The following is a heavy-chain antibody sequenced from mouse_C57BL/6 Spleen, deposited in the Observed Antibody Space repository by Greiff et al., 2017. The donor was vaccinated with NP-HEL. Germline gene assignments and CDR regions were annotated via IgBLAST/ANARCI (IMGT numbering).Heavy chain of an antibody. J-gene: IGHJ4*01. CDR2: IDPSDSYP. D-gene: IGHD2-1*01. CDR1: GYTFTSYW. CDR3: ARGNYGLMDY. Sequence: QVQLQQPGAELVMPGASVKLSCKASGYTFTSYWMHWVKQRPGQGLEWIGEIDPSDSYPNYNQKFKGKSTLTVDKSSSTAYMQLSRLTSEDSAVYYCARGNYGLMDYWGQGTSVTVSS. V-gene: IGHV1-69*01.